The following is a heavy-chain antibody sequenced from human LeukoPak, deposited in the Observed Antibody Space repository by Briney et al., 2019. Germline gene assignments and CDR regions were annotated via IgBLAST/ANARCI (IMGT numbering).Heavy chain of an antibody. CDR2: IIPIFGTA. Sequence: ASVKVSCKASGGTFSSYAISWVRQAPGQGLEWMGGIIPIFGTANYAQKFQGRVTITADESTSTAYMELSSLRSEDTAVYYCARGDWEVATISAFDIWGQGTMVTVSS. J-gene: IGHJ3*02. CDR1: GGTFSSYA. D-gene: IGHD5-24*01. CDR3: ARGDWEVATISAFDI. V-gene: IGHV1-69*13.